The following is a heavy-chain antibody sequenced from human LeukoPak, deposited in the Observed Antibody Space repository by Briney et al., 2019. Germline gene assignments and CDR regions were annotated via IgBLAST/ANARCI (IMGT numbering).Heavy chain of an antibody. D-gene: IGHD2-2*01. J-gene: IGHJ5*02. CDR2: INHSGST. CDR3: AVLLGYCSSTSCPHYNWFNP. Sequence: SETLSLTCAVYGGSFSGYYWSWIRQPPGKGLEWIGEINHSGSTNYNPSLKSRVTISVDTSKNQFSPKLSSVTAADTAVYYCAVLLGYCSSTSCPHYNWFNPWGQGTLVTVSS. V-gene: IGHV4-34*01. CDR1: GGSFSGYY.